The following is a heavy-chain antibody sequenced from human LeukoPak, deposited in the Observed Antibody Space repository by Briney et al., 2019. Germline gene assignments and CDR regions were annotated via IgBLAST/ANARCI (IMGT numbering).Heavy chain of an antibody. V-gene: IGHV3-74*01. D-gene: IGHD6-6*01. J-gene: IGHJ4*02. CDR3: ARGLSGYASSLGY. Sequence: PGGSLRLSCAASGFTFSSYWMHWVRQAPGKGLVWVSRINSDGSSTSYADYVKGRFSISRDNAKNTLYLQMNSLSAEDTAVYYCARGLSGYASSLGYWGQGTLVTVSA. CDR2: INSDGSST. CDR1: GFTFSSYW.